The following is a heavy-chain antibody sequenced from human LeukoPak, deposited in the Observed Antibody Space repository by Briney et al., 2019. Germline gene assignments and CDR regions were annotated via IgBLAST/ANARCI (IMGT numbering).Heavy chain of an antibody. CDR3: AKDLGIGIVATIFDY. J-gene: IGHJ4*02. Sequence: GGSLRLSCAASGFTFSSYAMSWVRQAPGKGLEWVSAISGSGGSTYYADSVKGRFTISRDNSKNTLYLQMNSLRAEDTAVYYCAKDLGIGIVATIFDYWGRGTLVTVSS. CDR2: ISGSGGST. D-gene: IGHD5-12*01. CDR1: GFTFSSYA. V-gene: IGHV3-23*01.